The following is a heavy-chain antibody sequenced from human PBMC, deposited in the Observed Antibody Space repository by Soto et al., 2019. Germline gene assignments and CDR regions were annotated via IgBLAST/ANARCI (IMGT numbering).Heavy chain of an antibody. CDR1: GGTFSSYA. D-gene: IGHD1-20*01. CDR2: FIPIFGTA. Sequence: QVQLVQSGAEVKKPGSSVKVSCKASGGTFSSYAISWVRQAPGQGLEWMGGFIPIFGTANYAQKFQGRVTXTXDXYTSTAYMELSSLRSEDTAVYYCATALSITGTDFDYWGQGTLVTVSS. V-gene: IGHV1-69*05. CDR3: ATALSITGTDFDY. J-gene: IGHJ4*02.